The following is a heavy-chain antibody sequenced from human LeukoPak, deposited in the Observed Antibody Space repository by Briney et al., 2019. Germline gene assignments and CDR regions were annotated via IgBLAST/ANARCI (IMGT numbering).Heavy chain of an antibody. D-gene: IGHD3-22*01. CDR3: ARAQPHYYDSSGYVS. V-gene: IGHV3-7*01. CDR1: GFTFSSYW. J-gene: IGHJ3*01. CDR2: IKQDGSEK. Sequence: QPGGSLRLXCAASGFTFSSYWMSWVRQAPGKGLESVANIKQDGSEKYYVDSVKGRFTISRDNAKNSLYLQMNSLRAEDTAVYYCARAQPHYYDSSGYVSWGQGTMVTVSS.